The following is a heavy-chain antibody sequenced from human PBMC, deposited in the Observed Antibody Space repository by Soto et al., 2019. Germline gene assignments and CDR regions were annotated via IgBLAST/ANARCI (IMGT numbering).Heavy chain of an antibody. CDR1: GGSFSGYY. CDR3: ARGLYTVPSY. V-gene: IGHV4-34*01. D-gene: IGHD2-8*01. J-gene: IGHJ4*02. CDR2: INHSGST. Sequence: QVQLQQWGAGLLKPSETLSLTCAVYGGSFSGYYWSWIRQPPGKGLEWIGEINHSGSTKSNPSLKSRVTISVDTSKTQFTLKLSSLTAADTAVYYGARGLYTVPSYWGQGTLVTVAS.